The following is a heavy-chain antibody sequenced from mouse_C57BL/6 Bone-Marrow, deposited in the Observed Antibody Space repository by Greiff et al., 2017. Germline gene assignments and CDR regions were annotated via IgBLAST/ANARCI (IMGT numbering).Heavy chain of an antibody. CDR2: ISYDGSN. V-gene: IGHV3-6*01. J-gene: IGHJ3*01. CDR1: GYSITSGYY. D-gene: IGHD1-1*01. CDR3: ASLLRSFAY. Sequence: DVKLQESGPGLVKPSQSLSLTCSVTGYSITSGYYWNWIRQFPGNKLEWMGYISYDGSNNYNPSLKNRISITRDTSKNQFFLKLNSVTTEDTATYYCASLLRSFAYWGQGTLVTVSA.